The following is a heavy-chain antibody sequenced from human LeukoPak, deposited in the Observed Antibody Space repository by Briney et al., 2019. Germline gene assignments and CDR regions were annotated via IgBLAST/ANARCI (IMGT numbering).Heavy chain of an antibody. Sequence: GESLKISCKGSGYSFTSYWIGWVRQMPGKGLEWMGIIYPGDSDTRYSPSFQGQVTISADKSISTAYLQWSSLKASDTAMYYCARLLRIAGSDTAMVLYYYYYMDVWGKGTTVTVSS. CDR3: ARLLRIAGSDTAMVLYYYYYMDV. CDR2: IYPGDSDT. J-gene: IGHJ6*03. CDR1: GYSFTSYW. D-gene: IGHD5-18*01. V-gene: IGHV5-51*01.